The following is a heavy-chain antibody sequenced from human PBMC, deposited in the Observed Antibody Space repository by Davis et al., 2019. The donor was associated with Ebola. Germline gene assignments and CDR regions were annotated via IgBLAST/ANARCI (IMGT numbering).Heavy chain of an antibody. CDR2: VYDSGST. Sequence: SETLSLTCTVSGGSISSGGYYWTWIRQPPGKGLEWIGNVYDSGSTNYNPSLKSRVTISVDTSKNQFSLKLSSVTAADTAVYYCAREGYCSGGSCYWYYYYYGMDVWGKGTTVTVSS. D-gene: IGHD2-15*01. CDR1: GGSISSGGYY. CDR3: AREGYCSGGSCYWYYYYYGMDV. V-gene: IGHV4-61*08. J-gene: IGHJ6*04.